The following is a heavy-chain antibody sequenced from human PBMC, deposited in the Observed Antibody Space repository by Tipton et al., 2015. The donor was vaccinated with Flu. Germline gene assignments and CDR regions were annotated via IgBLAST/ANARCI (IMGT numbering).Heavy chain of an antibody. J-gene: IGHJ4*02. Sequence: TLSLTCTVSGGSISSSSYYWGWIRQPPGKGLEWIGSIYYSGSTYYNPSLKSRVTISVDTSKNQFSLKLSSVTAADTAVYYCARGPGRYSSGWYFVDYWGLGTLVTVSS. CDR1: GGSISSSSYY. CDR2: IYYSGST. CDR3: ARGPGRYSSGWYFVDY. D-gene: IGHD6-19*01. V-gene: IGHV4-39*07.